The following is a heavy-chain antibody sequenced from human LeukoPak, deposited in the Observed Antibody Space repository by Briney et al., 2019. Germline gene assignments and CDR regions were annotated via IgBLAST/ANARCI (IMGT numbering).Heavy chain of an antibody. CDR2: INNDGSST. Sequence: GGSLGLSCVASEFTFSSSWRTWVRQAPGKGLLWVSRINNDGSSTSYADSVKGRFTISRDNAKNTLYLQMNSLRAEDTAVYYCVRITAAGFSDYWGQGTLVTVSS. CDR3: VRITAAGFSDY. D-gene: IGHD6-13*01. CDR1: EFTFSSSW. J-gene: IGHJ4*02. V-gene: IGHV3-74*01.